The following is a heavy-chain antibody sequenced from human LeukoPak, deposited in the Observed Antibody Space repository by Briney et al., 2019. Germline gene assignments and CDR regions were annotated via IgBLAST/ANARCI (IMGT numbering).Heavy chain of an antibody. Sequence: PSETLSLTCTVSGGSISSYYWSWIRQPPGKGLEWIGYIYYSGSTNYNPSLKSRVTISVDTSKNQFSLKLSSVTAADTAVYYCARGLRGTSYDAFFDYWGQGTLVTVSS. J-gene: IGHJ4*02. V-gene: IGHV4-59*12. CDR3: ARGLRGTSYDAFFDY. CDR1: GGSISSYY. CDR2: IYYSGST. D-gene: IGHD3-10*01.